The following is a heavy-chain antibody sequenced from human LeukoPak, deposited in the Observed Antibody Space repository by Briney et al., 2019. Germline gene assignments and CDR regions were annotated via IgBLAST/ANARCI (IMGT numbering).Heavy chain of an antibody. D-gene: IGHD6-6*01. CDR3: TREAPPSSAHFDY. Sequence: SETLSLTCAVYGGSFSGYYWSWIRQPPGKGLEWIGEINHSGSTNYNPSLKSRVTISVDTSKNQFSLKLSSVTAADTAVYYCTREAPPSSAHFDYWGQGTLVTVSS. V-gene: IGHV4-34*01. J-gene: IGHJ4*02. CDR2: INHSGST. CDR1: GGSFSGYY.